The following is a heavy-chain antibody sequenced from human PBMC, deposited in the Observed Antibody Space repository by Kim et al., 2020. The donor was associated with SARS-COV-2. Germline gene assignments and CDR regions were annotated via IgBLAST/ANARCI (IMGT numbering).Heavy chain of an antibody. CDR2: GGTT. J-gene: IGHJ4*02. CDR3: ATDPEGRIH. V-gene: IGHV3-15*01. Sequence: GGTTDYAAPVKGRFAISRDDSKNTLYLQMDNLQPEDTAVYYCATDPEGRIHWGPGTLVTVSS.